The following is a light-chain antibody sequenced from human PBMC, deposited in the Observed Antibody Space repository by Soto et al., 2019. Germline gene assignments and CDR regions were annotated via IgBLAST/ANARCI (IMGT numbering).Light chain of an antibody. Sequence: DIQLTQSPSFLSASVGDRVTITCRASQDISSYLAWYQQKPGKAPKLLIFGASTLQSGVPSRFSGSGSGTEFTLTISSLRPEDFATYYCQQLNSYSIFSFGPGTKVDIK. CDR3: QQLNSYSIFS. CDR2: GAS. CDR1: QDISSY. J-gene: IGKJ3*01. V-gene: IGKV1-9*01.